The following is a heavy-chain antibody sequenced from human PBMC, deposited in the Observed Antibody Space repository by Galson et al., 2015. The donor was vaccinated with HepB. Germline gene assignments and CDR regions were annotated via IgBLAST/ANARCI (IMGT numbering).Heavy chain of an antibody. J-gene: IGHJ4*02. CDR2: ISGGGSTT. D-gene: IGHD3-22*01. V-gene: IGHV3-23*01. CDR3: AKDGPIITTIVVQFDY. CDR1: GFTFSNYA. Sequence: SLRLSCAASGFTFSNYAMSWVRQAPGKGLKWVSGISGGGSTTYYADSVKGRFTISRDNSKNTLYLQMNSLRVEDTAVYYCAKDGPIITTIVVQFDYWGQGTLGTVPS.